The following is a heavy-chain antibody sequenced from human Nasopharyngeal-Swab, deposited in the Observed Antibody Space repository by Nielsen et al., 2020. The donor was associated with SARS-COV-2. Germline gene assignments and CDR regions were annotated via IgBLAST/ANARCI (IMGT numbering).Heavy chain of an antibody. CDR2: ITPSGGAT. CDR3: ASEPGGMAAPGKHFDP. V-gene: IGHV1-46*01. J-gene: IGHJ5*02. CDR1: GVTFSSYF. Sequence: ASLKVSCKASGVTFSSYFMHWERQAPGQGLEWMGVITPSGGATNYARKFRGRVTMTRDPSTSTVYLDLSSLKSEDTAVYFCASEPGGMAAPGKHFDPWGQGTLVTVSS. D-gene: IGHD6-13*01.